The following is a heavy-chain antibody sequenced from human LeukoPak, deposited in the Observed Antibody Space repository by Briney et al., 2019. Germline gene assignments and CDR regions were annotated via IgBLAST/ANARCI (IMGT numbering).Heavy chain of an antibody. CDR1: GFTFSSYG. CDR3: AKERYCSSTSCYGDDAFDI. D-gene: IGHD2-2*01. Sequence: GGSLRLSCAASGFTFSSYGMHWVRQAPGKGLEWVAFIRYDGSNKYYADSVKGRFTTSRDNSKNTLYLQMNSLRAEDTAVYYCAKERYCSSTSCYGDDAFDIWGQGTMVTVSS. J-gene: IGHJ3*02. CDR2: IRYDGSNK. V-gene: IGHV3-30*02.